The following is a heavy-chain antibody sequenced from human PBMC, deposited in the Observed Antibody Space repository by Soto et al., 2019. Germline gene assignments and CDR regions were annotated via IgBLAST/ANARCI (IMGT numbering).Heavy chain of an antibody. CDR2: IYYSGST. D-gene: IGHD4-17*01. J-gene: IGHJ4*02. V-gene: IGHV4-39*01. Sequence: PSETLSLTCTVSSASISSSSYYWGWIRQPPGKGLEWIGSIYYSGSTYYNPSLKSRVTISVDTSKNQFSLKLSSVTAADTAVYYWARGPSYRDSYFDHWGQGTLVTVSS. CDR1: SASISSSSYY. CDR3: ARGPSYRDSYFDH.